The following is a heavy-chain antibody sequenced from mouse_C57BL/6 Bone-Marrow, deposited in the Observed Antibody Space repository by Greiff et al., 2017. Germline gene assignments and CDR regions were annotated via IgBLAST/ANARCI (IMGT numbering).Heavy chain of an antibody. Sequence: VKLQESGAELVRPGTSVKMSCKASGYTFTNYWIGWAKQRPGHGLEWIGDLYPGGGYTNYNEKFKGKATLTADKSSSTAYMQFSSLTSEDSAIYYCARWGYYGSSPYYYAMDYWGQGTSVTVSS. CDR3: ARWGYYGSSPYYYAMDY. J-gene: IGHJ4*01. CDR1: GYTFTNYW. CDR2: LYPGGGYT. V-gene: IGHV1-63*01. D-gene: IGHD1-1*01.